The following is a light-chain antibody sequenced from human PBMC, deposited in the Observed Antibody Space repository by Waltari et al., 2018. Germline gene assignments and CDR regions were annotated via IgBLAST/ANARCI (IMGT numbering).Light chain of an antibody. Sequence: SYVLTQPPSVSVAPGKTARITCGGNNIGSKSVHVYQQKPGQAPVLVVYDDSDRPSGLPERFSGSNSGNTATLTISRVEAGDEADYYCQVWDSSSDHAVFGGGTQLTVL. CDR1: NIGSKS. V-gene: IGLV3-21*03. J-gene: IGLJ7*01. CDR3: QVWDSSSDHAV. CDR2: DDS.